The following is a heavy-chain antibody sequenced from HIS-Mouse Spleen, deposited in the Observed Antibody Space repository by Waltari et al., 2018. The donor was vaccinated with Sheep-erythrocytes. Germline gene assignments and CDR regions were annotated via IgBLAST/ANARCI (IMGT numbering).Heavy chain of an antibody. CDR2: ISRSSSYI. J-gene: IGHJ3*02. CDR3: ARDTGTDAFDI. V-gene: IGHV3-21*01. D-gene: IGHD1-1*01. CDR1: GFTFSSYS. Sequence: EVQLVESGGGLVKPGGSLRLSCAASGFTFSSYSMNWVRQAPGKGLEWVSTISRSSSYIYYADSVKGRFTISRDNAKNSLYLQMNSLRAEDTAVYYCARDTGTDAFDIWGQGTMVTVSS.